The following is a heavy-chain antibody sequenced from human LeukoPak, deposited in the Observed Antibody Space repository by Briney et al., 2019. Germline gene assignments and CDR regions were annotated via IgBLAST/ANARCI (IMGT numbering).Heavy chain of an antibody. CDR1: GGSISSSNW. Sequence: SETLSLTCAVSGGSISSSNWWSWVREPPGKGLEWIGEIYHSGSTNYNPSLKSRVTISVDKSKNQFSLKLSSVTAADTAVYYCARDEQWLVQFFDSWGQGTLVTVSS. J-gene: IGHJ4*02. CDR3: ARDEQWLVQFFDS. V-gene: IGHV4-4*02. D-gene: IGHD6-19*01. CDR2: IYHSGST.